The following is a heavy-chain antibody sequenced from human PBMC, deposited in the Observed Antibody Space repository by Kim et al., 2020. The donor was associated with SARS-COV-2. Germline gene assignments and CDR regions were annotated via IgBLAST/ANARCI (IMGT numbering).Heavy chain of an antibody. CDR1: GFTFGDYA. CDR3: TRDFKSGYYYDWFDP. D-gene: IGHD3-22*01. V-gene: IGHV3-49*03. Sequence: GGSLRLSCTASGFTFGDYAMSWFRQAPGKGLEWVGFIRSKAYGGTTEYAASVKGRFTISRDDSKSIAYLQMNSLKTEDTAVYYCTRDFKSGYYYDWFDPWGQGSLVTVSS. CDR2: IRSKAYGGTT. J-gene: IGHJ5*02.